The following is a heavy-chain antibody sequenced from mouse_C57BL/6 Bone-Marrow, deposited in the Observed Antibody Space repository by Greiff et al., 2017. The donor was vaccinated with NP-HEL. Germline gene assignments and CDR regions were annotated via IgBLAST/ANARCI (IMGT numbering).Heavy chain of an antibody. J-gene: IGHJ4*01. CDR3: ARYRSSDAMDY. D-gene: IGHD1-1*01. CDR2: IRNKANGYTT. Sequence: DVQLVESGGGLVQPGGSLSLSCAASGFTFTDYYMSWVRQPPGKALEWLGFIRNKANGYTTEYSASVKGRFTISRDNSQSILYLQMNALRAEDSATYYCARYRSSDAMDYWGQGTSVTVSS. CDR1: GFTFTDYY. V-gene: IGHV7-3*01.